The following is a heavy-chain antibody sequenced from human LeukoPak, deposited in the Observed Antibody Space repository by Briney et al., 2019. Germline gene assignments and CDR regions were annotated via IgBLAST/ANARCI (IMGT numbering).Heavy chain of an antibody. CDR3: ARGHNWNDRGAFDI. D-gene: IGHD1-1*01. J-gene: IGHJ3*02. V-gene: IGHV3-53*01. CDR1: GFTVSSNY. Sequence: GGSLRLSCAVSGFTVSSNYMTWVRQAPGKGLEWVSVIYSGGSIYYADSVKGRFTISRDISKNTVDLQMNSLRAEDTAVYYCARGHNWNDRGAFDIWGQGTMVTASS. CDR2: IYSGGSI.